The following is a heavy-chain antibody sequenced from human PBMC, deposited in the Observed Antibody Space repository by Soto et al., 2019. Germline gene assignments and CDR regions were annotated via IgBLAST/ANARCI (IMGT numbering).Heavy chain of an antibody. D-gene: IGHD6-6*01. Sequence: GGSLILSCAASGFTVSSNYMNWVRQAPGKGLEWLSIIYSDGTTFYADSVKGRFTISRDNFKNTLYLQMNNLRAEDTAVYYCAILSNWGQGTLVNVSS. V-gene: IGHV3-53*01. J-gene: IGHJ4*02. CDR3: AILSN. CDR1: GFTVSSNY. CDR2: IYSDGTT.